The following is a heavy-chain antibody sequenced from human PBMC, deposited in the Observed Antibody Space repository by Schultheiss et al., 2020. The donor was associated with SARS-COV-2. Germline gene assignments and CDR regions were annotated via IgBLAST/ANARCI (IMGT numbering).Heavy chain of an antibody. CDR2: ISASSAYI. CDR3: AKASTGYDSYGMDV. CDR1: GLSFNIYS. V-gene: IGHV3-21*01. Sequence: GGSLRLSCVTSGLSFNIYSMYWVRQAPGKGLEWVSSISASSAYIYSADSVKGRFTISRDNAKNSLFLQMNSLRAEDTAVYYCAKASTGYDSYGMDVWGQGTTVTVSS. J-gene: IGHJ6*02.